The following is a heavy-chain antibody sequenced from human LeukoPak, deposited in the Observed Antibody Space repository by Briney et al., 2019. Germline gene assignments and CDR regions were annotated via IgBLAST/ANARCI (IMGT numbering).Heavy chain of an antibody. V-gene: IGHV3-30*02. D-gene: IGHD1/OR15-1a*01. CDR3: ARERTDFAVSPMPRGYYYYYMDV. CDR1: GFTFSSYG. J-gene: IGHJ6*03. CDR2: IRYDGSNK. Sequence: GGSLRLSCAASGFTFSSYGMHWVRQAPGKGLEWVAFIRYDGSNKYYADSVKGRFTISRDNSKNTLYLQMNSLRAEDTAVYYCARERTDFAVSPMPRGYYYYYMDVWGKGTTVTVSS.